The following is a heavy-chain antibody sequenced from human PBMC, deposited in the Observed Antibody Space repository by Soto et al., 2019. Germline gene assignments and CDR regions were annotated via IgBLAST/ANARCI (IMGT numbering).Heavy chain of an antibody. D-gene: IGHD4-17*01. CDR2: INYSGRT. CDR3: ARHFGNYGDWAFDF. V-gene: IGHV4-34*01. CDR1: GGSFSGHY. Sequence: ETLSLTCAVYGGSFSGHYWAWIRQPPGKGLEWIATINYSGRTYYNPSLRSRVTISVDTSRDQFSLNLNSVTAADTAVYYCARHFGNYGDWAFDFWGQGTLVTVSS. J-gene: IGHJ4*02.